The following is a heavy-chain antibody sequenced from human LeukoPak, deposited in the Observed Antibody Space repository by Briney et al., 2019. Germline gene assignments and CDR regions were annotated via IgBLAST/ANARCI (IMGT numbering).Heavy chain of an antibody. V-gene: IGHV3-30*02. CDR1: GFTFSSYG. J-gene: IGHJ4*02. Sequence: PGGSLRLSCAASGFTFSSYGMHWVRQAPGKGLEWVAFIRYDGSNKYYADSVKGRFTISRDNSKNTLYLQMNGLRAEDTAVYYCAKALTIFGVVTLPFDYWGQGTLVTVSS. CDR3: AKALTIFGVVTLPFDY. CDR2: IRYDGSNK. D-gene: IGHD3-3*01.